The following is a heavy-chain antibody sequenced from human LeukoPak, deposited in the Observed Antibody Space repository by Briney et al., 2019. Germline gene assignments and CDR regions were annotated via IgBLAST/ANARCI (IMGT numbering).Heavy chain of an antibody. CDR1: GYTFTSYG. J-gene: IGHJ4*02. D-gene: IGHD6-13*01. Sequence: ASVKVSCKASGYTFTSYGISWVRQAPGQGLEWMGWISAYNGNTNYAQKLQGRVTMTTDTSTSTAYMELRSLRSDDTAVYYCARDHGRYPYSSSHHFDYWGQGTLVTVSS. V-gene: IGHV1-18*01. CDR2: ISAYNGNT. CDR3: ARDHGRYPYSSSHHFDY.